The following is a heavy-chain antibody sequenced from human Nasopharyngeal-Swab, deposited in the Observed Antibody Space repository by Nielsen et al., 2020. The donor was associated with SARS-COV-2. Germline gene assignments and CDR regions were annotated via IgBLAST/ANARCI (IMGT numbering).Heavy chain of an antibody. V-gene: IGHV3-23*01. Sequence: GESLKISCAASGFTFSSYAMSWVRQAPGKGLEWVSAISGSGGSTYYADSVKGRFTISRDNSKNTLYLQMNSLRAEDTAVYYCAKDHYYGSGSPHYWGQGTLVTVSS. D-gene: IGHD3-10*01. CDR2: ISGSGGST. CDR3: AKDHYYGSGSPHY. CDR1: GFTFSSYA. J-gene: IGHJ4*02.